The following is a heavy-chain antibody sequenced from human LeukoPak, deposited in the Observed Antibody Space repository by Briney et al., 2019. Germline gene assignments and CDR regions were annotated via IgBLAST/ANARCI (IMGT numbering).Heavy chain of an antibody. CDR2: IIPILGIA. Sequence: ASVKVSCKASGYTFTSYGISWVRQAPGQGLEWMGRIIPILGIANYAQKFQGRVTITADKSTSTAYMELSSLRSEDTAVYYCARDRRWLQYPYYFDYWGQGTLVTVSS. CDR3: ARDRRWLQYPYYFDY. V-gene: IGHV1-69*04. J-gene: IGHJ4*02. D-gene: IGHD5-24*01. CDR1: GYTFTSYG.